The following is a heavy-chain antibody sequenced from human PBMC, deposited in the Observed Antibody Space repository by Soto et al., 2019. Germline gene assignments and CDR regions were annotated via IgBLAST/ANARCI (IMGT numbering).Heavy chain of an antibody. Sequence: SETLSLTCTVSGGSVSSGSYYWSWIRQPPGKGLEWIGYIYYSGSTNYNPSLKSRVTISVDTSKNQFSPQLSSVTAADTAVYYCASGFSGSTYGGWGQGTLVTVSS. CDR2: IYYSGST. CDR3: ASGFSGSTYGG. J-gene: IGHJ4*02. CDR1: GGSVSSGSYY. V-gene: IGHV4-61*01. D-gene: IGHD5-12*01.